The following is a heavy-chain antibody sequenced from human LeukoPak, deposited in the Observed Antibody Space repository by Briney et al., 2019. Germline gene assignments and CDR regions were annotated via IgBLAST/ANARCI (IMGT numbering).Heavy chain of an antibody. CDR2: ISAYNGNT. V-gene: IGHV1-18*01. CDR3: ARGGDYGDYRPYYFDY. D-gene: IGHD4-17*01. Sequence: ASVKVSCKASGYTFTSYGISWVRQAPGQWLEWMGWISAYNGNTNYAQKLQGRVTMTTDTSTSTAYMELRSLRSDDTAVYYCARGGDYGDYRPYYFDYWGQGTLVTVSS. CDR1: GYTFTSYG. J-gene: IGHJ4*02.